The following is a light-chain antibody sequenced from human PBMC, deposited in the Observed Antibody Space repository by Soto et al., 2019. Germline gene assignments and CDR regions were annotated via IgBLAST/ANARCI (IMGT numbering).Light chain of an antibody. CDR2: GAS. CDR3: QQYGSSPET. CDR1: QSAGNF. J-gene: IGKJ1*01. V-gene: IGKV3-20*01. Sequence: EIVMTQSPATLSVSPGETASLSCRASQSAGNFLAWYQQKPGQAPRLLIYGASSRATGIPDRFSGSGSGTDFTLTVSRLEPEDFAVYYCQQYGSSPETFGQGTKVDIK.